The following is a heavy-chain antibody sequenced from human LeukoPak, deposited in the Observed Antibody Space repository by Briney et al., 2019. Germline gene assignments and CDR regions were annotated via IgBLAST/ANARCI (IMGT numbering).Heavy chain of an antibody. V-gene: IGHV6-1*01. CDR2: IYYRSKWHY. CDR3: VSGGDWGFGWYFDV. CDR1: GDSVSSNSGS. Sequence: SQTLSLTCAISGDSVSSNSGSWSWIRQSPWRGPEWLGWIYYRSKWHYEYAVSVQNRISISPDTTKNQFSLQLNSMSPDDSAVYYCVSGGDWGFGWYFDVWGRGALVTVSS. D-gene: IGHD7-27*01. J-gene: IGHJ2*01.